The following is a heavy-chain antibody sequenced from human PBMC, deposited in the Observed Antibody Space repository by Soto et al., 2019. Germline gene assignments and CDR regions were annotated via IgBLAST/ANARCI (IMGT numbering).Heavy chain of an antibody. Sequence: PGGSLRLSCAASGFTFSDYAMHWVRQAPGKGLEWVAVVSHDGRNTHYADSVKGRFTISRDSSKNALYLQMNSLRADDTAVYYCARDALSGYGSGRYYGRFDPWGQGTLVTVSS. CDR3: ARDALSGYGSGRYYGRFDP. CDR2: VSHDGRNT. V-gene: IGHV3-30*03. D-gene: IGHD3-10*01. J-gene: IGHJ5*02. CDR1: GFTFSDYA.